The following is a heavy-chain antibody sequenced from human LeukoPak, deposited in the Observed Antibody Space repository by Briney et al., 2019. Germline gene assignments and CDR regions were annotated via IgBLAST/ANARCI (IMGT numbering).Heavy chain of an antibody. J-gene: IGHJ4*02. Sequence: ASVKVSCKASGYTFTSYDINWVRQATGQGLEWMGWMNPNSGNTSYAQKFQGRVTMTRNTSISTAYMEVSRLRSEDTAVCYCARGHGDYLGGDFDYWGQGTLVTVSS. CDR2: MNPNSGNT. CDR1: GYTFTSYD. CDR3: ARGHGDYLGGDFDY. D-gene: IGHD4-17*01. V-gene: IGHV1-8*01.